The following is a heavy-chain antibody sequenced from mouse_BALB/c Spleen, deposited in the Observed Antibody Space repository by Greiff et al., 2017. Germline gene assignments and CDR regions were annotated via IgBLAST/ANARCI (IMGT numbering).Heavy chain of an antibody. CDR1: GFTFSDYY. J-gene: IGHJ2*01. D-gene: IGHD2-14*01. CDR2: ISDGGSYT. V-gene: IGHV5-4*02. CDR3: ASHRYDVGVDY. Sequence: EVKVEESGGGLVKPGGSLKLSCAASGFTFSDYYMYWVRQTPEKRLEWVATISDGGSYTYYPDSVKGRFTISRDNAKNNLYLQMSSLKSEDTAMYYCASHRYDVGVDYWGQGTTLTVSS.